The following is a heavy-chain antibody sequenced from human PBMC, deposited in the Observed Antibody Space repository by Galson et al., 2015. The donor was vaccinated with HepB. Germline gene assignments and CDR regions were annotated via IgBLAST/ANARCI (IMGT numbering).Heavy chain of an antibody. V-gene: IGHV5-51*01. Sequence: QSGAEVKKPGESLKISCKGSGCSFTSYWIGWVRQMPGKGLEWMGIIYPGDSDTRYSPSFQGQVTISADKSISTAYLQWSSLKASDTAIYYCARQDCSSTSCYTAMDVWGQGTTVTVSS. CDR1: GCSFTSYW. CDR3: ARQDCSSTSCYTAMDV. J-gene: IGHJ6*02. CDR2: IYPGDSDT. D-gene: IGHD2-2*02.